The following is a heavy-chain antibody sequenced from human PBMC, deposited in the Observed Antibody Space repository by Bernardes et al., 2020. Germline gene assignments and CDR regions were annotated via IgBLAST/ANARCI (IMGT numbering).Heavy chain of an antibody. J-gene: IGHJ4*02. D-gene: IGHD3-22*01. CDR2: IKSKSDGGTT. Sequence: GGSLRLSCVASGFTLSDACMTWVRQAPGKGLEWVGRIKSKSDGGTTDYAAPVKGRFMISRDDSKNTLYLQMNSLKAEDTAVYYCARADSYYDSSGYSFDYWGQGTLVTVSS. CDR3: ARADSYYDSSGYSFDY. CDR1: GFTLSDAC. V-gene: IGHV3-15*01.